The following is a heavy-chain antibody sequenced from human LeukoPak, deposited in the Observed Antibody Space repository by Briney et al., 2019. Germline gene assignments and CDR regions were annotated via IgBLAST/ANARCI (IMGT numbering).Heavy chain of an antibody. Sequence: GGSLGLSCAASGFTFSSYAMSWVRQAPGRGLEWVSAISGSGGSTYYADSVKGRFTISRDNSKNTLYLQMNSLRAEDTAVYYCAKGSSTITIFGVVRFGEFDYWGQGTLVTVSS. J-gene: IGHJ4*02. V-gene: IGHV3-23*01. CDR2: ISGSGGST. CDR1: GFTFSSYA. D-gene: IGHD3-3*01. CDR3: AKGSSTITIFGVVRFGEFDY.